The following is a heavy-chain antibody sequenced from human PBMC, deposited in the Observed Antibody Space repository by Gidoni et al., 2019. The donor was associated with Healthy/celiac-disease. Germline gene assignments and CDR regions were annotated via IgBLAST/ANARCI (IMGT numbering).Heavy chain of an antibody. CDR2: IIPILGTA. D-gene: IGHD5-18*01. J-gene: IGHJ4*02. CDR3: ACNTAMDPGFEKSDY. CDR1: GGTFSSYA. V-gene: IGHV1-69*01. Sequence: QVQLVQSGAEVKKPGSSVKVSCKASGGTFSSYAISWVRQAPGQGLDWMGGIIPILGTANYAQKFQGRVTNTADESTSTAYMELSSLRSEDTAVYYCACNTAMDPGFEKSDYWGQGTLVTVSS.